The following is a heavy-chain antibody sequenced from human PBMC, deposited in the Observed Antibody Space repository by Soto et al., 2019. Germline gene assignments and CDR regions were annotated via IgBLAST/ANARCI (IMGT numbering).Heavy chain of an antibody. V-gene: IGHV1-18*01. CDR3: ARLVPGAEAWFGP. Sequence: QVQLVQSGGEVKRPGASVKVSCKTSGYTFSNYGITWVRQAPGQPLEWLGWISLYSDGTKYAQKFQGRVSMTTDTSTTTAYMELRSLRSDDTAVYYCARLVPGAEAWFGPWGQGTLVTVSS. J-gene: IGHJ5*02. D-gene: IGHD2-2*01. CDR1: GYTFSNYG. CDR2: ISLYSDGT.